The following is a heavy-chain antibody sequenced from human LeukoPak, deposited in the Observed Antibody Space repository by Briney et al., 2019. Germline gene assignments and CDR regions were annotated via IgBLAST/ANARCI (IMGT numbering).Heavy chain of an antibody. D-gene: IGHD4-17*01. J-gene: IGHJ4*02. CDR2: IKTKTDGGTT. CDR3: TTVDYGDLTPAASSDY. CDR1: GFSLSKVW. Sequence: GGSLRLSCTASGFSLSKVWMSWVRQAPGQGLEWVGHIKTKTDGGTTEYVAPVRGRFTISRDDSGDTLYLQMSSLKIEDTAVYYCTTVDYGDLTPAASSDYWGQGTLVTVSS. V-gene: IGHV3-15*01.